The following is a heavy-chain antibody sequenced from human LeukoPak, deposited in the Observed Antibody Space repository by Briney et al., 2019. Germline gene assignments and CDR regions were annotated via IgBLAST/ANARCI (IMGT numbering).Heavy chain of an antibody. Sequence: PGRSLRLSCAASGFTFSSYGMHWVRQAPGKGLEWVAVIWYDGSNKYHADSVKGRFTISRDNSKNTLYLQMNSLRAEDTAVYYCARDRRCSGGSCYYYGMDVWGKGTTVTVSS. CDR2: IWYDGSNK. V-gene: IGHV3-33*01. CDR1: GFTFSSYG. D-gene: IGHD2-15*01. CDR3: ARDRRCSGGSCYYYGMDV. J-gene: IGHJ6*04.